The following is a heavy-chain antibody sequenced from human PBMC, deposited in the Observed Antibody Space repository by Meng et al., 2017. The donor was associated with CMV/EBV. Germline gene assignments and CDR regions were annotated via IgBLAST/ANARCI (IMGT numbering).Heavy chain of an antibody. J-gene: IGHJ4*02. CDR3: AREGEGVVAATPHFDY. CDR2: SNPSGGST. CDR1: GYTLTSYY. D-gene: IGHD2-15*01. V-gene: IGHV1-46*01. Sequence: LVQCGAEGKAPGASGKVACKATGYTLTSYYMEWERLAPGQGLECMGISNPSGGSTSYEQKFQVRVTMTRDTATSTVYMELSSLRSEDTAVYYCAREGEGVVAATPHFDYWGQGTPVTVSS.